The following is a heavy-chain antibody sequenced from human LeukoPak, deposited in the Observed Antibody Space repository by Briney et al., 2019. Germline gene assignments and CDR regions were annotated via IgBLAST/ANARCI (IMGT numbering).Heavy chain of an antibody. CDR1: GFTFSSYE. J-gene: IGHJ4*02. CDR3: ARVPREGYYDY. Sequence: GGSLRLSCAASGFTFSSYEMNWVRQAPGKGLEWVSYISSSGSTIYYADSVKGRFTISRDNAKNSLYLQMNSLRAEDTAVYYCARVPREGYYDYWGQGTLVTVSS. V-gene: IGHV3-48*03. CDR2: ISSSGSTI.